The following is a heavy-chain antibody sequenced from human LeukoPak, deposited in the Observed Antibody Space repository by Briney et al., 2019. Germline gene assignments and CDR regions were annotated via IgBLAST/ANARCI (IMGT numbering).Heavy chain of an antibody. V-gene: IGHV4-4*07. D-gene: IGHD3-3*01. Sequence: PSETLSLTSTVAGGSISSYYWSCIRQPAGKGLEWIGRIYTSGSTNYNPSLKSRVTMSVDTSKNQCSLKLSSVTAADTAVYYCARFTFTYYDAGDAFDIWGQGTMVTVSS. CDR3: ARFTFTYYDAGDAFDI. J-gene: IGHJ3*02. CDR2: IYTSGST. CDR1: GGSISSYY.